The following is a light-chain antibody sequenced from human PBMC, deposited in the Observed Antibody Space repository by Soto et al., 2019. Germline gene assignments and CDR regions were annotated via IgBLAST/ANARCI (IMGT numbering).Light chain of an antibody. CDR1: QDISNY. V-gene: IGKV1-33*01. CDR2: DAS. CDR3: QKCDYLPI. Sequence: DIQMTQSPSSLSASVGDRVTITCQARQDISNYLNWYQHKPGKAPKPLIYDASILEAGVPSRFSGSGSGTDFTFTISSLQPEDGAPYYCQKCDYLPIFGPGTTVDFK. J-gene: IGKJ3*01.